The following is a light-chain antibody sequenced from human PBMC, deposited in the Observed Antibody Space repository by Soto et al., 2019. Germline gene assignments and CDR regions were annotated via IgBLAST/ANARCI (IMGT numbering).Light chain of an antibody. CDR2: LGS. V-gene: IGKV2-28*01. CDR1: QSLLHSNGYNY. CDR3: MQALQTPRT. J-gene: IGKJ1*01. Sequence: DIVMTQSPLSLPVTPGEAASISCRSSQSLLHSNGYNYLDWYLQKPGQSPQLLICLGSNRASGVPDRFSGRGSSTDFTLNISRVEAEDVGVYYCMQALQTPRTFGQGTKVEIK.